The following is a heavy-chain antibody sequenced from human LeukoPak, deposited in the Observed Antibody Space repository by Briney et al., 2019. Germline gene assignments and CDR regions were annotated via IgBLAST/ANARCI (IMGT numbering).Heavy chain of an antibody. CDR3: AKDRGVVITPDY. Sequence: PGRSLRLSCAASGFTFSDYGMHWVRQAPGKGLEWVSAISGSGGSTYYADSVKGRFTISRDNSKNTLYLQMNSLRAEDTAVYYCAKDRGVVITPDYWGQGTLVTVSS. J-gene: IGHJ4*02. D-gene: IGHD3-3*01. V-gene: IGHV3-23*01. CDR1: GFTFSDYG. CDR2: ISGSGGST.